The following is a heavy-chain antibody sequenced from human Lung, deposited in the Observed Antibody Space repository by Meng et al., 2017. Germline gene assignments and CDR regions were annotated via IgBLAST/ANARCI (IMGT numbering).Heavy chain of an antibody. CDR1: GGSISCANW. V-gene: IGHV4-4*02. CDR3: ARGSITMVRGVSVFDP. CDR2: IYHSGST. J-gene: IGHJ5*02. Sequence: QVPWSDADPRLVQPSCTTSLTCPVSGGSISCANWWKWVRQPPGKGLEWIGEIYHSGSTNYNPSLKSRVTISVDKSKNQFSLKLSSVTAADTAVYYCARGSITMVRGVSVFDPWGQGTLVTVSS. D-gene: IGHD3-10*01.